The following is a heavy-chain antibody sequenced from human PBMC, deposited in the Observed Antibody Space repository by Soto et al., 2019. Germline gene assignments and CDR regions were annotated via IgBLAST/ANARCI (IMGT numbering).Heavy chain of an antibody. CDR3: AKDGPHSSSWAYYYYYGMDG. CDR1: GFTFSSYG. D-gene: IGHD6-13*01. CDR2: ISYDGSNK. Sequence: QVQLVESGGGVVQPGRSLRLSCAASGFTFSSYGMHWVRQAPGKGLEWVAVISYDGSNKYYADSVKGRFTISRDNSKNTLYLQMNSLRAEDTAVYYCAKDGPHSSSWAYYYYYGMDGWGQGTTVTVSS. V-gene: IGHV3-30*18. J-gene: IGHJ6*02.